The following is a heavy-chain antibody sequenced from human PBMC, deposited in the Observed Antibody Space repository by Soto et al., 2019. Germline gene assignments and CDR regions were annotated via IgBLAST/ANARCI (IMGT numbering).Heavy chain of an antibody. Sequence: GASVKVSCKASGGTFSSYAISWVRQAPGQGLEWMGGIIPIFGTANYAQKFQGRVTITADKSTSTAYMELSSLRSEDTAVYYCARGYDSSPNWFDPWGQGTLVTVSS. CDR1: GGTFSSYA. CDR2: IIPIFGTA. CDR3: ARGYDSSPNWFDP. D-gene: IGHD3-22*01. J-gene: IGHJ5*02. V-gene: IGHV1-69*06.